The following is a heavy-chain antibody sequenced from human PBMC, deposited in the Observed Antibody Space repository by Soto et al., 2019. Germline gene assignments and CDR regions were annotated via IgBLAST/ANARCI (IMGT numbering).Heavy chain of an antibody. CDR2: IIGSDDIT. D-gene: IGHD1-1*01. CDR3: AKERLERRFAFDI. V-gene: IGHV3-23*01. Sequence: EVQLLESGGGLVQPGGSLRLSCAASGLTLSTYVMTWVRQAPGKELEWVSVIIGSDDITLYADSVKGRFTISTDNSKNTLFLQMNSLRVEDTAIYYCAKERLERRFAFDIWGQGTMVTVSS. CDR1: GLTLSTYV. J-gene: IGHJ3*02.